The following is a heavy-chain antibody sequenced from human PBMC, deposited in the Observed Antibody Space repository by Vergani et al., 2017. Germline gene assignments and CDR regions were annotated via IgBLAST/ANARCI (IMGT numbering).Heavy chain of an antibody. D-gene: IGHD3-10*01. V-gene: IGHV3-30-3*01. J-gene: IGHJ4*02. CDR3: AREGSEGCSDY. CDR1: GFTFSSYA. Sequence: QVQLVESGGGVVQPGRSLRLSCAASGFTFSSYAMHWVRQAPGKGLEWVAVISYDGSNKYYADSVKGRFTISRDNSKNTLYLQMNSLRAEDTAVYYCAREGSEGCSDYWGQGTLVTVSS. CDR2: ISYDGSNK.